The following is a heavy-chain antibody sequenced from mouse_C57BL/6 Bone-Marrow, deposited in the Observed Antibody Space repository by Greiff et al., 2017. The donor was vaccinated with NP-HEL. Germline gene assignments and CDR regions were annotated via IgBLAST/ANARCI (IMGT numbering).Heavy chain of an antibody. J-gene: IGHJ3*01. CDR1: GYTFTSYW. V-gene: IGHV1-50*01. CDR3: ARITTVAQFAY. Sequence: QVQLQQPGAELVKPGASVKLSCKASGYTFTSYWMQWVTQRPGQGLEWIGEIAPSDSYTNYNQKFKGKATLTVDTSSSTAYMQRSSLTSEDSAVYYCARITTVAQFAYWGQGTLVTVSA. CDR2: IAPSDSYT. D-gene: IGHD1-1*01.